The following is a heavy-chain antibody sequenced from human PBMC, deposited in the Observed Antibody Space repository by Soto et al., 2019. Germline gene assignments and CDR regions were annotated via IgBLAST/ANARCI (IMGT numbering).Heavy chain of an antibody. J-gene: IGHJ4*02. CDR3: AKDWAFGGPQHY. D-gene: IGHD3-3*02. V-gene: IGHV3-23*01. CDR2: ISASGDT. CDR1: GFTFNNYA. Sequence: VQLLESGGGLVQPGGSLILSCAASGFTFNNYAMSWVRQSPTKGLEWVSGISASGDTYYADSVRGRFTISRDNSKNTMSIQMNSRRVEDTAIYYCAKDWAFGGPQHYWGQGTLVSVSS.